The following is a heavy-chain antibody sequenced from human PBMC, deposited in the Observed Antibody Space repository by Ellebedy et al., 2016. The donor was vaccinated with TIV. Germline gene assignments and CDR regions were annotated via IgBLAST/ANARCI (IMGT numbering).Heavy chain of an antibody. D-gene: IGHD6-13*01. J-gene: IGHJ6*02. CDR2: IGTYSGHT. Sequence: AASVKVSCKASGYTFTSFGITWVRHAPGQGPEWMGWIGTYSGHTNYARKFQGRVTMTTDTSTSTAYMELRSLRSDDTAVYYCARDYTSSWRYYYYGMDVWGQGTTVTVSS. V-gene: IGHV1-18*01. CDR3: ARDYTSSWRYYYYGMDV. CDR1: GYTFTSFG.